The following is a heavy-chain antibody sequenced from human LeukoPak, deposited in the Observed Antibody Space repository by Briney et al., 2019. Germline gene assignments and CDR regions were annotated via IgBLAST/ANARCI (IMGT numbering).Heavy chain of an antibody. CDR2: IYYSGST. CDR3: ARGGIWLYYFDY. V-gene: IGHV4-30-4*01. D-gene: IGHD5-18*01. J-gene: IGHJ4*02. Sequence: SETLSLTCTVSGGPISSGDYYWSWIRQPPGKGLEWIGYIYYSGSTYYNPSLKSRVTISVDTSKNQFSLKLSSVTAADTAVYYCARGGIWLYYFDYWGQGTLVTVSS. CDR1: GGPISSGDYY.